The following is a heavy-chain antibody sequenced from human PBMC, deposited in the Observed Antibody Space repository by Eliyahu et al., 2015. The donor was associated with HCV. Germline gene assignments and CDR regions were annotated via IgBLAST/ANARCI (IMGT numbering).Heavy chain of an antibody. CDR1: GFSLSTSGVG. J-gene: IGHJ5*02. Sequence: QITLKESGPTLVKPTQTLTLTCTFSGFSLSTSGVGVXWIRQPPGKALEWLALIYWDDDKRYSPSLKSRLTVTKDTSKNQVVLTMTNMDPVDTATYYCAHRMGSGWFSGWFDPWGQGTLVTVSS. D-gene: IGHD6-19*01. CDR3: AHRMGSGWFSGWFDP. CDR2: IYWDDDK. V-gene: IGHV2-5*02.